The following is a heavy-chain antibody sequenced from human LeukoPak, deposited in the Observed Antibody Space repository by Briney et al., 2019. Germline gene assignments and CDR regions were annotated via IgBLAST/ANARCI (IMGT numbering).Heavy chain of an antibody. CDR2: IKSKIDAETT. CDR1: GFTFNNAW. Sequence: GGSLRLSCAASGFTFNNAWMSWVRQAPGRGLEWVGGIKSKIDAETTDYAAPVKGRFTISRDDSQKTLYLQMNSLKTEDTAVYHCIWNDAGDYWGQGTLVTVSS. CDR3: IWNDAGDY. J-gene: IGHJ4*02. D-gene: IGHD1-1*01. V-gene: IGHV3-15*01.